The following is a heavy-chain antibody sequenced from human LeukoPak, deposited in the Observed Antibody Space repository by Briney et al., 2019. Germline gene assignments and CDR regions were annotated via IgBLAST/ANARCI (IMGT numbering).Heavy chain of an antibody. J-gene: IGHJ6*03. Sequence: PSETLSLTCTVSGGSISSYYWSWIRQPAGKGLEWIGYIYYSGSTNYNPSLKSRVTISVNTSKNQFSLKLSSVTAADTAVYYCARAAAAGPTAYYYYYMDVWGKGTTVTVSS. V-gene: IGHV4-59*01. CDR1: GGSISSYY. D-gene: IGHD6-13*01. CDR2: IYYSGST. CDR3: ARAAAAGPTAYYYYYMDV.